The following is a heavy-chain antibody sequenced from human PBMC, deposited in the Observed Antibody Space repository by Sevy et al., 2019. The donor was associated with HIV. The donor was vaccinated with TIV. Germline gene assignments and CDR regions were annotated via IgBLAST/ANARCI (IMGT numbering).Heavy chain of an antibody. D-gene: IGHD2-15*01. CDR1: GFTFNKSW. V-gene: IGHV3-7*03. CDR2: IKEDGSKK. J-gene: IGHJ4*02. Sequence: GGSLRLSCAASGFTFNKSWMTWVRQAPGKGLEWVANIKEDGSKKYYVESVTGRFTVSRDNVKNSLFLQMDSLRADDTAVYYCAKDGGYRSPSLANWGQGTLVTVSS. CDR3: AKDGGYRSPSLAN.